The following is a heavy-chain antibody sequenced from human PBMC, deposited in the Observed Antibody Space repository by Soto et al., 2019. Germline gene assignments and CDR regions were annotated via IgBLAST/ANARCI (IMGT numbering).Heavy chain of an antibody. J-gene: IGHJ4*02. CDR2: ISSSSNYI. D-gene: IGHD4-17*01. CDR3: ARENAYGDPNSFDY. Sequence: EVQLVESGGGLVQPGGSLRLSCTASGFTFSSYNMNWVRQAPGKGLEWVSSISSSSNYIYYADSMKGRFTIASDNAKNSLYLQMNSLRAEDTAVYYCARENAYGDPNSFDYWGQGTLVTVSS. V-gene: IGHV3-21*02. CDR1: GFTFSSYN.